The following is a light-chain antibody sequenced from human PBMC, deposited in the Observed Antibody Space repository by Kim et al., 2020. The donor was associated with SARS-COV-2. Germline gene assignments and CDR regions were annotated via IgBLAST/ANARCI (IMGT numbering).Light chain of an antibody. Sequence: QPVLTQPPSVSGAPGQRVTISCTGSRSDIGAGYDVHWYQHLPGAAPKLLIYDETHRPSGVPDRFSGSRSGTSASLAITGVQAEDEGDYYCQSYDRSLNTWVFGGGTQLTVL. CDR3: QSYDRSLNTWV. CDR2: DET. CDR1: RSDIGAGYD. V-gene: IGLV1-40*01. J-gene: IGLJ3*02.